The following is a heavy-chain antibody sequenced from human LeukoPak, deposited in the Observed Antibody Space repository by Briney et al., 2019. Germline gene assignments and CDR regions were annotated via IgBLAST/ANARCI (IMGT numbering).Heavy chain of an antibody. CDR1: GVTFTAYP. V-gene: IGHV3-23*01. CDR2: LTASGGTT. Sequence: GGSLRLSCAASGVTFTAYPMTWVRQTPGKGLEWVSTLTASGGTTYYADSVRGRFTISRDNSRDMLYLQMNSLRAEDTAVYYCARGGPVFPYYGMDVWGQGTTVTVSS. J-gene: IGHJ6*02. CDR3: ARGGPVFPYYGMDV. D-gene: IGHD2-8*01.